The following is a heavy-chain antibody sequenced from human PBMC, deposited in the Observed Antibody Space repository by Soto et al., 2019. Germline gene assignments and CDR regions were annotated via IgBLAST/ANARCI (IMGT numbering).Heavy chain of an antibody. CDR1: GFTFGSST. Sequence: GGSLRLSCAASGFTFGSSTMSWVRQAPGKGLEWVAGIGGSGVSTYYADSVKGRFTISRDNSKNTLYVQMHTLRAEDTAIYYCAKGRRTSGWLLDYWGQGALVTVSS. V-gene: IGHV3-23*01. J-gene: IGHJ4*02. CDR3: AKGRRTSGWLLDY. CDR2: IGGSGVST. D-gene: IGHD6-19*01.